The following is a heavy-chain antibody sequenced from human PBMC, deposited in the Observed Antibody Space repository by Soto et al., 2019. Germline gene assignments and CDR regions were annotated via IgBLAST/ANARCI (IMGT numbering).Heavy chain of an antibody. CDR3: ATSTSSSWQNDY. Sequence: QVQLEQSGAEVEKPGSSVKVSCKASGGTFNTFAISWVRQAPGQGLEWIGGIIPIFETANYAQRLQDRLTITADESTRTAYMELSRLTSDDTAIYFCATSTSSSWQNDYWGLGTLVVVSS. CDR2: IIPIFETA. J-gene: IGHJ4*02. V-gene: IGHV1-69*01. CDR1: GGTFNTFA. D-gene: IGHD6-13*01.